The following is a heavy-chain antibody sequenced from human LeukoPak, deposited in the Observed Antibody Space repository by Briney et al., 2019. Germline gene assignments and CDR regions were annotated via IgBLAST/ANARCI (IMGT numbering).Heavy chain of an antibody. D-gene: IGHD6-6*01. V-gene: IGHV3-21*01. CDR2: ISSSSSYI. CDR1: GLTFSSYS. J-gene: IGHJ4*02. Sequence: PGGSLRLSCAASGLTFSSYSMNWVRQAPGKGLEWVSFISSSSSYIYYADSVKGRFTISRDNAKNSLYLQMNSLRAEDTAVYYCTRDEDFYSSSSDYWGQGTLVTVSS. CDR3: TRDEDFYSSSSDY.